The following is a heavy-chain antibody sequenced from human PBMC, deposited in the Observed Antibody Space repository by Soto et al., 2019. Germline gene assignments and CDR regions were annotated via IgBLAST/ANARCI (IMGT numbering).Heavy chain of an antibody. V-gene: IGHV3-33*01. Sequence: QVQLVESGGGVVQPGRSLRLSCAASGFTFSSYGMHWVRQAPGKGLEWVAVIWYDGSNKYYADSVKGRFTISRDNSKNSLYLQMNSLRAEDTAVYYCARDPLYSSSFFDYWGQGTLVTVSS. J-gene: IGHJ4*02. CDR2: IWYDGSNK. D-gene: IGHD6-13*01. CDR1: GFTFSSYG. CDR3: ARDPLYSSSFFDY.